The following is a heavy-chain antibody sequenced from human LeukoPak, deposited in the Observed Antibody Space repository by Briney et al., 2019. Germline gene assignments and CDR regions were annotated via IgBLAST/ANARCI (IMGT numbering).Heavy chain of an antibody. CDR3: ARHGSTRDYYDSSGYPYYFDY. J-gene: IGHJ4*02. D-gene: IGHD3-22*01. V-gene: IGHV5-51*01. Sequence: GESLKISCKGSGYSFTSYWIGWVRQMPGKGLEWMGIIYPGDSDTRYSPSFQGQVTISADKSISTAYLQWSSLKASDTAMYYCARHGSTRDYYDSSGYPYYFDYWGQGTLVTVSS. CDR2: IYPGDSDT. CDR1: GYSFTSYW.